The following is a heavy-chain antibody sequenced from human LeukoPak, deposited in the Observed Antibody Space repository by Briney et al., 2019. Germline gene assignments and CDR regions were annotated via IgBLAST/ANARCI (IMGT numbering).Heavy chain of an antibody. CDR1: GGSISSYY. Sequence: SETLSLTCTVSGGSISSYYWSWIRQPPGKGLEWIGYIYYSGSTNYNPSLKSRVTISVDTSKNQFSLKLSSVTAADTAIYFCASDSNDGDAFDIWGQGTMVTVS. CDR2: IYYSGST. V-gene: IGHV4-59*01. J-gene: IGHJ3*02. CDR3: ASDSNDGDAFDI.